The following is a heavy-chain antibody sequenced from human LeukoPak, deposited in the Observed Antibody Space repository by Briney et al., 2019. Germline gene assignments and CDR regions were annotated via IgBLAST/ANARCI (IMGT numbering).Heavy chain of an antibody. Sequence: ASVKVSCKASGGTFSSYAISWVRQAPGQGLEWMGGIIPIFGTANYAQKFQGRVTITTDESTSTAYMELSSLRSEDTAVYYCARGPADYDYVWGSYRYSFDYWGRGTLITVSS. D-gene: IGHD3-16*02. CDR3: ARGPADYDYVWGSYRYSFDY. CDR2: IIPIFGTA. V-gene: IGHV1-69*05. J-gene: IGHJ4*02. CDR1: GGTFSSYA.